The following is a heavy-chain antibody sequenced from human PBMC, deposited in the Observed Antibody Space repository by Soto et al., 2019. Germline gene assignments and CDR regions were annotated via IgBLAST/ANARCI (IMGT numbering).Heavy chain of an antibody. CDR3: LCSRLFIVVTSATNYYYYYGMDV. V-gene: IGHV6-1*01. CDR2: AYYRSKWYI. D-gene: IGHD2-15*01. J-gene: IGHJ6*02. CDR1: GDSVSSENAA. Sequence: PSQTLSLTCAISGDSVSSENAAWIWISQSPSRGLERLGRAYYRSKWYIEYAPSVNSRITINPDTSKNQLSLQLISVNLEDTAVFFCLCSRLFIVVTSATNYYYYYGMDVWGQGTSLNDS.